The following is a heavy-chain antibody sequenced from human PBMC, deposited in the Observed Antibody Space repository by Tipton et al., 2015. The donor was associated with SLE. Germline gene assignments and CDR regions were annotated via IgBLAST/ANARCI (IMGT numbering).Heavy chain of an antibody. Sequence: QLVQSGAEVKKPGASVKVSCKASDYTFINYGISWVRQAPGQGLEWMGWISPYNGDTNYAPKVQGRVTMTTDTSTSTAYMELRSLKSDDTAVYYCARTTTETASIDAFDIWGQGTMLAVSS. D-gene: IGHD4-17*01. V-gene: IGHV1-18*01. CDR2: ISPYNGDT. CDR1: DYTFINYG. J-gene: IGHJ3*02. CDR3: ARTTTETASIDAFDI.